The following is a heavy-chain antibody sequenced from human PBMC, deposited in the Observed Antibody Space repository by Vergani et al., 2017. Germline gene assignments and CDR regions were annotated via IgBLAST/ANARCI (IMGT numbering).Heavy chain of an antibody. D-gene: IGHD3-22*01. CDR1: GYTFSSYG. CDR2: ISDYNGDT. Sequence: QLVQSGAEVNKPGASVKISCKASGYTFSSYGISWVRQAPGQVLEWMGWISDYNGDTKYAQKIQGRVTMTTDTSTTTVYMELRSLRSDDTAVYYCARDRRYYFDSSGYIRFDPWGQGTLVTVSS. V-gene: IGHV1-18*01. J-gene: IGHJ5*02. CDR3: ARDRRYYFDSSGYIRFDP.